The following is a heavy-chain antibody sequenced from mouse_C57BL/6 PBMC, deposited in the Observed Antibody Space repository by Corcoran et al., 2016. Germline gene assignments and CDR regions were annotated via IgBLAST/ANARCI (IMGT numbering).Heavy chain of an antibody. Sequence: QVQLKQSGAELVRPGASVKLSCKASGYTFTDYYINWVKQRPGQGLEWIARIYPGSGNTYYNEKFKGKATLTAEKSSSTAYMQLSSLTSEDSAVYCCARIYYDYYYYAMDYWGQGTSVTVSS. J-gene: IGHJ4*01. D-gene: IGHD2-4*01. CDR2: IYPGSGNT. CDR1: GYTFTDYY. CDR3: ARIYYDYYYYAMDY. V-gene: IGHV1-76*01.